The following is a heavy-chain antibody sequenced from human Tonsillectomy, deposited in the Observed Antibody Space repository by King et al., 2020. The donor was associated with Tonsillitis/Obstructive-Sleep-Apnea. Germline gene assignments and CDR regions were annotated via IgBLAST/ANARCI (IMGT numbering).Heavy chain of an antibody. CDR2: IYSGGST. J-gene: IGHJ3*01. CDR3: ATLKTGYCSGGSCLGRAFDV. CDR1: GFTVTNNY. Sequence: QLVQSGGGLIQPGGSLRLSCAASGFTVTNNYMSLVRQAPGKGLECVSVIYSGGSTYYADSVKGRFTISRDNSKNTLYLQMNSLRAEDTAVYYCATLKTGYCSGGSCLGRAFDVWGQGTMVTVSS. D-gene: IGHD2-15*01. V-gene: IGHV3-53*01.